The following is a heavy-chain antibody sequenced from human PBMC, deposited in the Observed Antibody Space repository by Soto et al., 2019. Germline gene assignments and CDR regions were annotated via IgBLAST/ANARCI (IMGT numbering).Heavy chain of an antibody. D-gene: IGHD6-13*01. V-gene: IGHV3-74*01. CDR1: GFTFSSYW. CDR2: ITNDGSAT. J-gene: IGHJ5*02. Sequence: GGSLRLSCAASGFTFSSYWMHWVRQAPGKGLVWVSHITNDGSATTYADPVKGRFTISRDNAKNTLYLQMNSLRAEDTAVYYCARDSWGIHHWGQGTLVTVSS. CDR3: ARDSWGIHH.